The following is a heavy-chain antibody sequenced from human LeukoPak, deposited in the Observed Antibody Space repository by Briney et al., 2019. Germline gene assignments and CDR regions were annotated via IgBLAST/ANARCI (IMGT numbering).Heavy chain of an antibody. CDR2: INPNSGGT. CDR3: AIYGSGSYPNQYYFDY. CDR1: GYTLNAYY. D-gene: IGHD3-10*01. J-gene: IGHJ4*02. Sequence: ASVKVSCKASGYTLNAYYMHWVRQAPGQGLEWMGRINPNSGGTNYAQKFQGRVTMTRDTSISTAYMELSRLRSDDTAVYYCAIYGSGSYPNQYYFDYWGQGTLVTVSS. V-gene: IGHV1-2*06.